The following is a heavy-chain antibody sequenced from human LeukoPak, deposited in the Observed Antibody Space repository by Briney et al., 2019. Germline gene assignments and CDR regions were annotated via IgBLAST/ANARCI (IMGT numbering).Heavy chain of an antibody. CDR3: ARAKLEPAGTGAFDI. V-gene: IGHV3-23*01. CDR1: GFTFKNYA. CDR2: IYPHGDP. J-gene: IGHJ3*02. D-gene: IGHD6-19*01. Sequence: GGSLRLSCTTSGFTFKNYAMTWVRQAPGKGLEWVSAIYPHGDPHYADSVKGRFTISRDNSKNSLYMQMETLRAEDTALNYCARAKLEPAGTGAFDIWGPGTVVTVSS.